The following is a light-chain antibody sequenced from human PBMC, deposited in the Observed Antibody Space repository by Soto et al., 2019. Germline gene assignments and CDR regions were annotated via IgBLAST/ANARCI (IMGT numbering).Light chain of an antibody. J-gene: IGKJ1*01. V-gene: IGKV1-39*01. CDR3: QHYNSYSEA. CDR1: QSISSY. Sequence: DIHITQSPSSLSASVGDRETSTCRASQSISSYLNWYQQKPGKAPKLLIYAASSLQSGVPSRFSGSGSGTDFTLTISSLQPDDFVTYYCQHYNSYSEAFGQGTKVDIK. CDR2: AAS.